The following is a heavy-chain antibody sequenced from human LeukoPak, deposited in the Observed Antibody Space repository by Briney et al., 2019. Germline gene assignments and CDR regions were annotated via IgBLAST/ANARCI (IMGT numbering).Heavy chain of an antibody. Sequence: ASETLSLTCAVYGVSFSGYYWSWIRQPPGKGLEWIGSIYYSGSTYYNPSLKSRVTISVDTSKNQFSLKLSSVAAADTAVYYCARHGLGPAPIGYYFDYWGQGTLVTVSS. CDR1: GVSFSGYY. CDR2: IYYSGST. D-gene: IGHD2-2*02. J-gene: IGHJ4*02. V-gene: IGHV4-34*01. CDR3: ARHGLGPAPIGYYFDY.